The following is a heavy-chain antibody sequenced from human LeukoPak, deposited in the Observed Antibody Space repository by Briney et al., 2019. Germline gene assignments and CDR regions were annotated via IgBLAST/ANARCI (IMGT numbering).Heavy chain of an antibody. CDR1: GYTFTIYD. V-gene: IGHV1-8*03. CDR2: MNPNSGDT. D-gene: IGHD6-6*01. J-gene: IGHJ5*02. Sequence: GASVKVSCKASGYTFTIYDINWVRQATGQGLEWMGWMNPNSGDTGYAQKFQRRVTITWNTSISTAYMELSSLRSEDTAVYYCARGRAARPRRHGSNWFDPWGQGTLVTVSS. CDR3: ARGRAARPRRHGSNWFDP.